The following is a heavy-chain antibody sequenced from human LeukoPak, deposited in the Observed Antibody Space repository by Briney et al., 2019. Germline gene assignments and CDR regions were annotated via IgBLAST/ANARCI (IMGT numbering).Heavy chain of an antibody. D-gene: IGHD3-22*01. CDR1: GFTFSTYN. Sequence: MTGGSLRLSCAASGFTFSTYNMNWVRQAPGKGLEWVSSISTSRAYIFYRDSVKGRFTISRDNAKNTLYLQMNSLTPEDTAVYYCARKDYDSSGYFDLDYWGHGTLVTVSS. CDR3: ARKDYDSSGYFDLDY. V-gene: IGHV3-21*01. CDR2: ISTSRAYI. J-gene: IGHJ4*01.